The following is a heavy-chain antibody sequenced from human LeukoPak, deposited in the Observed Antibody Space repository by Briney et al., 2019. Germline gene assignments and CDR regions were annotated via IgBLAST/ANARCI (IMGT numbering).Heavy chain of an antibody. CDR1: GFTFSSYG. Sequence: GGSLRLSCAASGFTFSSYGMHWVRQAPGKGPEWVAFIRYDGSNKYYTDSVKGRFTISRDNSKNTLYLQMDGLRAEDTAVYYCARDYDFWSGYYSPTRGYFGYWGQGTLVTVSS. J-gene: IGHJ4*02. CDR3: ARDYDFWSGYYSPTRGYFGY. V-gene: IGHV3-30*02. CDR2: IRYDGSNK. D-gene: IGHD3-3*01.